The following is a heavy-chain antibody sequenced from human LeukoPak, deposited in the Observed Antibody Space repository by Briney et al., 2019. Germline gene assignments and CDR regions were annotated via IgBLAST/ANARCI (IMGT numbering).Heavy chain of an antibody. CDR1: GFTFSSYA. CDR3: ARGGDIVVVPAAMALHHDAFDI. Sequence: GGSLRLSCAASGFTFSSYAMHWVRQAPGKGLEWVAVISYDGSNKYYADSVKGRFTISRDNSKNTLYPQMNSLRAEDTAVYYCARGGDIVVVPAAMALHHDAFDIWGQGTMVTVSS. CDR2: ISYDGSNK. D-gene: IGHD2-2*01. J-gene: IGHJ3*02. V-gene: IGHV3-30*04.